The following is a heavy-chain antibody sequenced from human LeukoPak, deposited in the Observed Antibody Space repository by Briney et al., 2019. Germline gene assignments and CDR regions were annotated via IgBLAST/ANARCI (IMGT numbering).Heavy chain of an antibody. V-gene: IGHV4-59*08. D-gene: IGHD6-19*01. Sequence: PSETLSLTCTVSGGSISSYYWSWIRQPPGKGLEWIGYIYYSGSTNYNPSLKSRVTISVDTSKNQFSLKLSSVTAADTAVYYCAKGQKYSSGWYQSWGQGTLVTVPS. J-gene: IGHJ4*02. CDR3: AKGQKYSSGWYQS. CDR1: GGSISSYY. CDR2: IYYSGST.